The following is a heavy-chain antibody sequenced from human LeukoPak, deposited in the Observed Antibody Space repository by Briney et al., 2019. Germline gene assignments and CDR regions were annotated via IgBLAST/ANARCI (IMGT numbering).Heavy chain of an antibody. V-gene: IGHV5-51*01. CDR1: GYTFTNYY. CDR3: ARRYCSSTSCNPYFFDY. Sequence: GESLKISFKGSGYTFTNYYIGWVRQTPGKGLEWMGIIFPGDSDARYSPSFQGQVTISADKSISTAYLRWSSLKASDTAMYYCARRYCSSTSCNPYFFDYWGQGTLVTVSS. CDR2: IFPGDSDA. J-gene: IGHJ4*02. D-gene: IGHD2-2*01.